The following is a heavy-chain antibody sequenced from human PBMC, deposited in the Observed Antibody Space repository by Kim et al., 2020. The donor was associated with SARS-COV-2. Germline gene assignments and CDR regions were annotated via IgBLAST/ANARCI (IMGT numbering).Heavy chain of an antibody. CDR3: ASGGYCSGGSCWAYPGYGMDV. D-gene: IGHD2-15*01. J-gene: IGHJ6*02. V-gene: IGHV1-69*04. CDR1: GGTFSSYA. Sequence: SVKVSCKASGGTFSSYAISWVRQAPGQGLEWMGRIIPILGIANYAQKFQGRVTITADKSTSTAYMELSSLRSEDTAVYYCASGGYCSGGSCWAYPGYGMDVWGQGTTVTVSS. CDR2: IIPILGIA.